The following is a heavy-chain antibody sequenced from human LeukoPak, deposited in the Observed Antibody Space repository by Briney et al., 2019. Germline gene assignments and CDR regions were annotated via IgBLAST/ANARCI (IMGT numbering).Heavy chain of an antibody. D-gene: IGHD6-13*01. J-gene: IGHJ3*02. CDR2: IKQDGSEK. CDR3: ARQSSSSWYGAFDI. V-gene: IGHV3-7*01. CDR1: GFTFSSYW. Sequence: GGSLRLSCAASGFTFSSYWMSWVRQAPGKGLEWVANIKQDGSEKYYVDSVKGRFTISRDNAKNSLYLQMNSLRAEDTAVYYCARQSSSSWYGAFDIWGQGTMVTVSS.